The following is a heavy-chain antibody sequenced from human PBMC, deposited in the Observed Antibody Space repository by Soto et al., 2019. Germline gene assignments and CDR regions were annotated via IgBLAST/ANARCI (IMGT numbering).Heavy chain of an antibody. CDR3: ARVFGSSGLEPRGCYYGMDV. CDR1: GYTFTSYY. CDR2: INPSGGST. D-gene: IGHD3-3*01. V-gene: IGHV1-46*01. J-gene: IGHJ6*01. Sequence: ASVKVSCKASGYTFTSYYMHWVRQAPGQGLEWMGIINPSGGSTSYAQKFQGGVTMTRDTSTSTVYMELSSLRSEDTAVYYCARVFGSSGLEPRGCYYGMDVWGQGTTVTVSS.